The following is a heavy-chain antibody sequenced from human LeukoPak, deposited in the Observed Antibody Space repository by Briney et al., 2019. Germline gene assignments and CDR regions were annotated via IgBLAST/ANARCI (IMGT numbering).Heavy chain of an antibody. Sequence: GGSLRLSCAASGFTFSTHSMNWVRQAPGRGLEWVSYISSSSTTIYYADSVRGRFTISRDNARDSRYLQLNSLRAEDTAVYYCAGGESEYSSSGDFAYWGQGTLVTVSS. CDR3: AGGESEYSSSGDFAY. J-gene: IGHJ4*02. CDR1: GFTFSTHS. CDR2: ISSSSTTI. V-gene: IGHV3-48*01. D-gene: IGHD6-6*01.